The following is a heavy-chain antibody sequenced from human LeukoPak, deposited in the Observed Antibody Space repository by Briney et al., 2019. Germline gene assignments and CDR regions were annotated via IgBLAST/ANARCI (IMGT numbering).Heavy chain of an antibody. V-gene: IGHV1-69-2*01. D-gene: IGHD6-13*01. CDR1: GYTFTDYY. J-gene: IGHJ4*02. Sequence: ASVKVSCKVSGYTFTDYYMHWVQQAPGKGLEWMGLVDPEDGETIYAEKFQGRVTITADTSTDTAYMELSSLRSEDTAVYYCAIEEKDSRSFLVDYWGQGTLVTVSS. CDR3: AIEEKDSRSFLVDY. CDR2: VDPEDGET.